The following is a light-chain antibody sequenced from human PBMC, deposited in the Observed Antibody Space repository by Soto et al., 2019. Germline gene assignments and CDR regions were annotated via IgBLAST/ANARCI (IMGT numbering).Light chain of an antibody. J-gene: IGLJ1*01. Sequence: QSVLTRPPSVSGAPGQRVTISCTGSSSNIGAGYDVHWYQQHPGTVPKLLIYGNSNRPSGVPDRISGSKSGTSASLAITGLQAEDEADYYCQSYDSSLSGCVFGTGTKVTVL. V-gene: IGLV1-40*01. CDR3: QSYDSSLSGCV. CDR2: GNS. CDR1: SSNIGAGYD.